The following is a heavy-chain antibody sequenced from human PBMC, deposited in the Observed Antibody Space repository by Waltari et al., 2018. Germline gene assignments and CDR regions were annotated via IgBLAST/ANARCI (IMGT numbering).Heavy chain of an antibody. Sequence: QVHLVQSGAEVKKPGSSVRVSCKASGGTFSSYEFNWVRQAPGQELEWMGGISPIFGTPIYAQNFQGRVTITADTSTTTAYMELRSLRFEDTAVYYCARDPKGTTVIYDAFDLWGQGTMVSVSS. CDR3: ARDPKGTTVIYDAFDL. CDR2: ISPIFGTP. V-gene: IGHV1-69*14. CDR1: GGTFSSYE. D-gene: IGHD4-17*01. J-gene: IGHJ3*01.